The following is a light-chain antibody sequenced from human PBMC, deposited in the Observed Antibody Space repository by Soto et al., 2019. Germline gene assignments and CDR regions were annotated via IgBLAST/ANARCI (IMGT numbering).Light chain of an antibody. V-gene: IGLV2-14*03. CDR3: ASYTTSSTYV. Sequence: QSALTQPASVSGSPGQAIAISCTGTSSDVGAFHDVSWYQQHPGKAPKFMIFDVSSRPSGVSDRFSGSKSGNTASLTISGLQTEDEADYYCASYTTSSTYVFGTGTKLTVL. J-gene: IGLJ1*01. CDR2: DVS. CDR1: SSDVGAFHD.